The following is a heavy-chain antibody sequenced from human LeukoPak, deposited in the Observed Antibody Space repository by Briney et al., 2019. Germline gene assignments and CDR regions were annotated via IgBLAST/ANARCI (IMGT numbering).Heavy chain of an antibody. CDR1: GFTFGTYG. CDR3: ARDEAPVTYYYGDYFDY. V-gene: IGHV3-7*01. J-gene: IGHJ4*02. D-gene: IGHD3-10*01. CDR2: IKQDSSEK. Sequence: GGSLRLSCAASGFTFGTYGMSWVRQPPGKGLEWVAKIKQDSSEKYYVYSVKGRFTISRDNAKNTLYLKMNSLRAEDTAVYYCARDEAPVTYYYGDYFDYWGQGTLVTVSS.